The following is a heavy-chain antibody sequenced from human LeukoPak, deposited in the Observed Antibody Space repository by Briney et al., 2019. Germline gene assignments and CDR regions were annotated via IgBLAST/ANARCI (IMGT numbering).Heavy chain of an antibody. CDR3: AREKLRWGAFDI. Sequence: SQTLSLTCTVSGGSISSGDYYWSWIRQPPGKGLEWIGYIYYSGSTYYNPSLKSRVTISVDTSKNQSSLKLSSVTAADTAVYYCAREKLRWGAFDIWGQGTMVTVSS. CDR1: GGSISSGDYY. CDR2: IYYSGST. D-gene: IGHD3-16*01. V-gene: IGHV4-30-4*08. J-gene: IGHJ3*02.